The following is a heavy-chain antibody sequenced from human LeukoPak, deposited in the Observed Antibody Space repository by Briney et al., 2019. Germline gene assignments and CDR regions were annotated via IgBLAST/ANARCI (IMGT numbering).Heavy chain of an antibody. CDR3: ARMIYSRGFDY. CDR1: GFTFSSYA. D-gene: IGHD6-13*01. Sequence: GGSLRLSCAASGFTFSSYAMHWVRQAPGKGLEWVAVISYDGSTKYSADSVKGRFTISRDNSKNTLYLQMNSLRAEDTAVYYCARMIYSRGFDYWGQGTLVTVSS. J-gene: IGHJ4*02. V-gene: IGHV3-30*04. CDR2: ISYDGSTK.